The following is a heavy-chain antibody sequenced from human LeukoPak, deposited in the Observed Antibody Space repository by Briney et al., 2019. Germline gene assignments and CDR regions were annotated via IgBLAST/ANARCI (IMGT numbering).Heavy chain of an antibody. D-gene: IGHD6-6*01. CDR2: INTNTGNP. CDR1: GYTFASYA. Sequence: ASVKVSCKASGYTFASYAMNWVRQAPGQGLEWMGWINTNTGNPTYAQGFTGRFVFSLDTSVSTAYLQISSLKAEDTAVYYCARRGFVAARPGNWFDPWGQGTLVTVSS. V-gene: IGHV7-4-1*02. J-gene: IGHJ5*02. CDR3: ARRGFVAARPGNWFDP.